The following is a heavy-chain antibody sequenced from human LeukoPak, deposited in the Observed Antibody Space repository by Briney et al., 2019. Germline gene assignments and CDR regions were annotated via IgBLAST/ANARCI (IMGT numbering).Heavy chain of an antibody. CDR2: IYYSGST. CDR3: ARGGIGATMVRGVPSPGNWFDP. Sequence: PSQTLSLTCTVSGGSISSGGYYWSWIRQHPGKGLEWIGYIYYSGSTYYNPSLKSPVTISVDTSKNQFSLKLSSVTAADTAVYYCARGGIGATMVRGVPSPGNWFDPWGQGTLVTVSS. CDR1: GGSISSGGYY. J-gene: IGHJ5*02. V-gene: IGHV4-31*01. D-gene: IGHD3-10*01.